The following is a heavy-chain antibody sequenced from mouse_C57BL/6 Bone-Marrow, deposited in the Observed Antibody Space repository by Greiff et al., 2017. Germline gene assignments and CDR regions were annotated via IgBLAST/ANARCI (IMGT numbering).Heavy chain of an antibody. Sequence: EVKLVESGAELVRPGASVTLSCTASGSNIKDDYMHWVKQRPEQGLEWIGWIDPENGDTEYASKFQGKATITADTSSSTAYLQLSSLTSEDAAVYYCARRGGAWFAYWGQGTLVTVAA. CDR1: GSNIKDDY. CDR3: ARRGGAWFAY. J-gene: IGHJ3*01. CDR2: IDPENGDT. V-gene: IGHV14-4*01.